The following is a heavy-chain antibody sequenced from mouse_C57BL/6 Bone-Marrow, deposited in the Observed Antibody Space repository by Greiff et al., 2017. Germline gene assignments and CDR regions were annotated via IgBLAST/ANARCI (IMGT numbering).Heavy chain of an antibody. D-gene: IGHD1-1*01. V-gene: IGHV2-9-1*01. CDR2: IWTGGGT. Sequence: VKLVESGPGLVAPSQSLSITCTVSGFSLTSYAISWVRQPPGKGLEWLGVIWTGGGTNYNSALKSRLSLSKDNSKSQVFLKMNSLQTDDTARYYCARNDYYPYYYAMDYWGQGTSGTVSS. CDR1: GFSLTSYA. J-gene: IGHJ4*01. CDR3: ARNDYYPYYYAMDY.